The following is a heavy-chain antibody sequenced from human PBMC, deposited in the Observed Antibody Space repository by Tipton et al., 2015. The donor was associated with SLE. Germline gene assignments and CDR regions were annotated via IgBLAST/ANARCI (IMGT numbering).Heavy chain of an antibody. D-gene: IGHD2-21*01. CDR3: ARDRPTFCGGDCYSYGMDV. CDR2: IHYSGST. V-gene: IGHV4-59*11. CDR1: GGSISSQY. Sequence: LRLSCTISGGSISSQYWSWIRQPPGKGLEWIGHIHYSGSTNSNPSLKSRVTMSLDRSNNQFSLKLRFVTAADTAVYYCARDRPTFCGGDCYSYGMDVWGQGTTVTVSS. J-gene: IGHJ6*02.